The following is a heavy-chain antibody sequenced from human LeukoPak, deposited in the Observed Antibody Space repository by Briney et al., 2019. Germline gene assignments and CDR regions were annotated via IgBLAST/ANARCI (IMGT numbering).Heavy chain of an antibody. V-gene: IGHV4-34*01. D-gene: IGHD3-22*01. CDR1: GGSFSGYY. CDR3: ARCPRRGYDSTRGAFDI. Sequence: PSETLSLTCAVYGGSFSGYYWSWIRQPPGKGLEWIGEINHSGSTNYNPSLKSRVTISVDTSKNRFSLKLSSVTAADTAVYYCARCPRRGYDSTRGAFDIWGQGTMVTVSS. CDR2: INHSGST. J-gene: IGHJ3*02.